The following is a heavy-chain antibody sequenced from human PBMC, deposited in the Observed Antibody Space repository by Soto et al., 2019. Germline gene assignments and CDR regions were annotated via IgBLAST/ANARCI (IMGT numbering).Heavy chain of an antibody. J-gene: IGHJ5*02. V-gene: IGHV4-39*01. CDR2: IYYSGST. CDR3: ARHEVRGIAAAGYWFDP. Sequence: PSETLSLTCTASGGSISSSSYYWGWIRQPPGKGLEWIGSIYYSGSTYYNPSLKSRVTISVDTSKNQFSLKLSSVTAADTAVYYCARHEVRGIAAAGYWFDPWGQGTLVTVSS. D-gene: IGHD6-13*01. CDR1: GGSISSSSYY.